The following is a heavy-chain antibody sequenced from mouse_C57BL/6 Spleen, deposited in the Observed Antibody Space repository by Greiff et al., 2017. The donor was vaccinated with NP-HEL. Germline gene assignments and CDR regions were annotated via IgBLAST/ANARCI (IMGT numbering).Heavy chain of an antibody. CDR2: IDPETGGT. CDR1: GYTFTDYE. V-gene: IGHV1-15*01. J-gene: IGHJ3*01. Sequence: QVQLQQSGAELVRPGASVTLSCKASGYTFTDYEMHWVKQTPVYGLEWIGAIDPETGGTAYNQKFKGKAILTADKSSSTAYMELRSLTSEDSAVYYCTSRGPYYYGSSSAWFAYWGQGTLVTVSA. CDR3: TSRGPYYYGSSSAWFAY. D-gene: IGHD1-1*01.